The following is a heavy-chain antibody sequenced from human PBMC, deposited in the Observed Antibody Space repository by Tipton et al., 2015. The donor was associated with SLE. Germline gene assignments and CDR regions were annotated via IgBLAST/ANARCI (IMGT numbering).Heavy chain of an antibody. J-gene: IGHJ5*02. CDR3: ARDSSGWYPEEGWFDP. D-gene: IGHD6-19*01. Sequence: SLRLSCAASGFTFSSYWMSWVRQAPGKGPEWVANIKQDGSEKYYVDSVKGRFTISRDNAKNSLYLQMNSLRAEDTAVYYCARDSSGWYPEEGWFDPWGQGTLVTVSS. CDR1: GFTFSSYW. CDR2: IKQDGSEK. V-gene: IGHV3-7*01.